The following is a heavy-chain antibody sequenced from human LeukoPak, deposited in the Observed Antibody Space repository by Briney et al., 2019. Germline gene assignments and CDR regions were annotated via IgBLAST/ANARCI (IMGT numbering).Heavy chain of an antibody. D-gene: IGHD5-24*01. Sequence: GGSLRLSCAASGFTFSSYEMNWVRQAPGKWLEWVSYISSSGSTIYYADSVKGRFTISRDNAKNSLYLQMNSLRAEDTAVYYCASCSISRRDGYNRYYYYYYMDVWGKGTTVTISS. CDR2: ISSSGSTI. J-gene: IGHJ6*03. CDR1: GFTFSSYE. V-gene: IGHV3-48*03. CDR3: ASCSISRRDGYNRYYYYYYMDV.